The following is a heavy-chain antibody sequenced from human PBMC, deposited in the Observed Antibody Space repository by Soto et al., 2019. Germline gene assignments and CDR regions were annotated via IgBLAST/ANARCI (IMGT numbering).Heavy chain of an antibody. CDR1: GFTFSSYG. CDR3: AKDLRGHSGSYHPPHGFDY. CDR2: ISYDGSNK. D-gene: IGHD1-26*01. Sequence: PGGSLRLSCAASGFTFSSYGMHWVRQAPGKGLEWVAVISYDGSNKYYADSVKGRFTISRDNSKNTLYLQMNSLRAEDTAVYYCAKDLRGHSGSYHPPHGFDYWGQGTLVTVSS. V-gene: IGHV3-30*18. J-gene: IGHJ4*02.